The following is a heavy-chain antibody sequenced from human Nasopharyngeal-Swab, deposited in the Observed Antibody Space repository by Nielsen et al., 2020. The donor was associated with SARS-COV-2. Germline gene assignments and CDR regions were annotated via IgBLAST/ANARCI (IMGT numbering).Heavy chain of an antibody. J-gene: IGHJ3*02. V-gene: IGHV1-69*06. CDR3: ARAPLGDAFDI. CDR1: GGTFSSYA. CDR2: IIPIFGTA. D-gene: IGHD3-16*02. Sequence: SVKVSCKASGGTFSSYAISWARQATGQGLEWMGGIIPIFGTANYAQKFQGRVTITADKSTSTAYMELSSLRSEDTAVYYCARAPLGDAFDIWGQGTMVTVSS.